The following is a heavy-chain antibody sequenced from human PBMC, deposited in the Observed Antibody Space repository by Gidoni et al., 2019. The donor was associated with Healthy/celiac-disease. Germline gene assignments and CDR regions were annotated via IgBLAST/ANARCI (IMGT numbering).Heavy chain of an antibody. CDR1: GDTFTSYS. Sequence: QVKLVQSGAEVTKPGASVKVSCEASGDTFTSYSMHWVPQAPGQWLEWMGIINLSCGSTVYAQKFQGRVTMTRDTSTSTVYMELSSLRSEDTAVYYCALAYCGGDCYSPSYYMDVWGKGTTVTVSS. D-gene: IGHD2-21*01. CDR2: INLSCGST. CDR3: ALAYCGGDCYSPSYYMDV. J-gene: IGHJ6*03. V-gene: IGHV1-46*03.